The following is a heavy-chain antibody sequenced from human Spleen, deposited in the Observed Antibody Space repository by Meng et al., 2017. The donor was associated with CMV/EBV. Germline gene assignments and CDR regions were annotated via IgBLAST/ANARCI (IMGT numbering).Heavy chain of an antibody. CDR1: GGSIRSSSYY. D-gene: IGHD3-9*01. V-gene: IGHV4-39*02. CDR3: ARGRPDIWASFSAALYFFDS. CDR2: INQSGST. Sequence: SETLSLTCTVSGGSIRSSSYYWSWIRQSPGKGLEWIGEINQSGSTNYNPSLKSRVTISVGTSKKHFSLRLTSLTPADTAVYYCARGRPDIWASFSAALYFFDSWGQGTLVTVSS. J-gene: IGHJ5*01.